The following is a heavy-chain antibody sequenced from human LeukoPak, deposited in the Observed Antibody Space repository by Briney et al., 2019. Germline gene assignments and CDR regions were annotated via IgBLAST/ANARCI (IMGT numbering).Heavy chain of an antibody. Sequence: GRSLRLSCAASGFTFSSYAMHWVRQAPGKGLEWVAVISYDGSNKYYADSVKGRFTISRDNSKNTLYLQMNSLRAEDTAVYYCARAESGYGPFDYWGQGTLVTVSS. J-gene: IGHJ4*02. CDR3: ARAESGYGPFDY. CDR2: ISYDGSNK. D-gene: IGHD5-12*01. CDR1: GFTFSSYA. V-gene: IGHV3-30*04.